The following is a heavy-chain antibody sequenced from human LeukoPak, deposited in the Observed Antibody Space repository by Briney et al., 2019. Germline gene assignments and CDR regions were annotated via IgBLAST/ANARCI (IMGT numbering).Heavy chain of an antibody. J-gene: IGHJ3*01. CDR1: GDSVSSNSVT. Sequence: SQTLSLTCAISGDSVSSNSVTWSWIRQSPSRGLEWLGRTYYYRSEWHNDYAISVKSRMIINPDTSKNQFSLHLKSMTPEDTAVYYCARDQSWTTGFDVWGQGTIVTVSS. D-gene: IGHD2-8*02. CDR3: ARDQSWTTGFDV. V-gene: IGHV6-1*01. CDR2: TYYYRSEWHN.